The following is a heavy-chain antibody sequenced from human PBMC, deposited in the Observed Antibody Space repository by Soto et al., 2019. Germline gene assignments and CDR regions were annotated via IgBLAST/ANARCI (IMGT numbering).Heavy chain of an antibody. CDR2: IYYSGST. Sequence: QLQLQESGPGLVKPSETLSLTCTVSGGSVSSTSYYWGWIRQPPGKGLEWIGSIYYSGSTYYNPSLMSRVTISVDTSKHQYSLKLSSVTAADTAEYYCARIVGIRNNIGQRYYFDYWGQGTLVTVSS. D-gene: IGHD2-21*01. CDR3: ARIVGIRNNIGQRYYFDY. CDR1: GGSVSSTSYY. J-gene: IGHJ4*02. V-gene: IGHV4-39*01.